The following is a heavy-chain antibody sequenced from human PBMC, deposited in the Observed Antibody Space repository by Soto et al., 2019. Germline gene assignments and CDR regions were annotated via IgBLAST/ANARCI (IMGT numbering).Heavy chain of an antibody. V-gene: IGHV3-7*01. D-gene: IGHD4-17*01. Sequence: GGSLRLSCAASGFTFSSYWMSWVRQAPGKGLEWVANIKQDGSEKYYVDSVKGRFTISSANAKNSLYLQMNSLRAEDTAVYYCARDHRLYGDYYYYYGMDVWGQGTTVTVSS. CDR3: ARDHRLYGDYYYYYGMDV. CDR1: GFTFSSYW. J-gene: IGHJ6*02. CDR2: IKQDGSEK.